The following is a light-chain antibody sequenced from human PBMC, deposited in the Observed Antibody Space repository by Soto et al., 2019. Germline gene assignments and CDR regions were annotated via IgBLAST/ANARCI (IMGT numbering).Light chain of an antibody. CDR1: SSDVGSSNL. CDR2: KVS. CDR3: CSYAGGSTLV. J-gene: IGLJ2*01. Sequence: QSALTQAASVSGSPGQSITISCTGTSSDVGSSNLVSWFQQHPGKAPKLMLYKVSKRPSGVSIRFSGSKSGNTASLTISGLQAEDEADYYCCSYAGGSTLVFGGGTKLTVL. V-gene: IGLV2-23*02.